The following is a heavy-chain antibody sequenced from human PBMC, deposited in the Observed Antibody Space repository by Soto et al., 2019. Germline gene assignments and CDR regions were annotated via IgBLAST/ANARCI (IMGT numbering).Heavy chain of an antibody. CDR1: GGTFSSYA. CDR3: ARHLGGNHYYYGMDF. CDR2: IIPIFGTA. Sequence: QVQLVQSGAEVKKPGSSVKVSCKASGGTFSSYAISWVRQAPGQGLEWVGGIIPIFGTADYAQKFQGRVTITADDFTSTAYMELSSLRSEDTAVYYCARHLGGNHYYYGMDFWGQGTTVTVSS. V-gene: IGHV1-69*12. D-gene: IGHD3-16*01. J-gene: IGHJ6*02.